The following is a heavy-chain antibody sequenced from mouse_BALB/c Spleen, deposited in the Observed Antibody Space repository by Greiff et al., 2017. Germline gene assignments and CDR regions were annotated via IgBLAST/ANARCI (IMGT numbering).Heavy chain of an antibody. CDR3: TRDSTRERAYYGNEFAY. Sequence: VQLKESGGGLVQPGGSLKLSCAASGFTFSSYGMSWVRQTPDKRLELVATINSNGGSTYYPDSVKGRFTISRDNAKNTLYLQMSSLKSEDTAMYYCTRDSTRERAYYGNEFAYWGQGTLVTVSA. CDR2: INSNGGST. V-gene: IGHV5-6-3*01. D-gene: IGHD2-10*01. CDR1: GFTFSSYG. J-gene: IGHJ3*01.